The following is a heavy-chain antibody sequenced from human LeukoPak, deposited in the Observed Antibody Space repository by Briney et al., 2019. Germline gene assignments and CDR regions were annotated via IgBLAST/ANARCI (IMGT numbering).Heavy chain of an antibody. D-gene: IGHD2-15*01. J-gene: IGHJ4*02. CDR3: AKAGAPNCSGGSCYSSHY. CDR1: GLTFSSYA. Sequence: GGSLRLSCAASGLTFSSYAMSWVRQAPGKGLKWVSAISGSGGSTYYADSVKGRFTISRDNSKNTLYLQMNSLRAEDTAVYYCAKAGAPNCSGGSCYSSHYWGQGTLVTVSS. V-gene: IGHV3-23*01. CDR2: ISGSGGST.